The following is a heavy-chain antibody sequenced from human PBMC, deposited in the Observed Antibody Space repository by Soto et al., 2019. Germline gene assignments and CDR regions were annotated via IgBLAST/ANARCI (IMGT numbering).Heavy chain of an antibody. D-gene: IGHD6-13*01. CDR3: ARVDSSSWYVLYYYYYGMDV. CDR2: IIPIFGTA. V-gene: IGHV1-69*06. Sequence: SVKVSCKASGGTFTSYAISWVRQAPGQGLEWMGGIIPIFGTANYAQKFQGRVTITADKSTSTAYMELSSLRSEDTAVYYCARVDSSSWYVLYYYYYGMDVWGQGTTVTVSS. J-gene: IGHJ6*02. CDR1: GGTFTSYA.